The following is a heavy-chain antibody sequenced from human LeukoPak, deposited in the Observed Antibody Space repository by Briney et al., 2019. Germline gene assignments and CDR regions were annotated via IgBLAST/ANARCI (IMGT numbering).Heavy chain of an antibody. Sequence: ASVKVSCKASGYTFITYYIHWVRQAPRQGLEWMGIINPSGGSTSYAQKFQGRVTMTRDTSTSTVYMELNSLRSEDTAVYYCARNVGIAAAGTGWFDPWGQGTLVTVSS. V-gene: IGHV1-46*01. CDR3: ARNVGIAAAGTGWFDP. CDR1: GYTFITYY. CDR2: INPSGGST. D-gene: IGHD6-13*01. J-gene: IGHJ5*02.